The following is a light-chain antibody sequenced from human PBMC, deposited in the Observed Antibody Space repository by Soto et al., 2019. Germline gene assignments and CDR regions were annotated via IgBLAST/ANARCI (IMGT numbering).Light chain of an antibody. Sequence: QSVLTQPPSVSAAPGQTVTISCSGSSSNIGSNYVSWYQQLPGTAPKVLIHDNNKRPSGIPDRFSGSKSGTSATLRITGIQTGDEADYYCGTWDSSLSAGWVFGRRTKVTVL. V-gene: IGLV1-51*01. CDR1: SSNIGSNY. CDR2: DNN. J-gene: IGLJ3*02. CDR3: GTWDSSLSAGWV.